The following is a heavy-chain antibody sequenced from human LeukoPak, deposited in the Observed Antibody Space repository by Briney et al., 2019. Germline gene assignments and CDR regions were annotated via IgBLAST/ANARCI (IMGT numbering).Heavy chain of an antibody. CDR3: TRDITPEYYYGSGSYRSVGY. J-gene: IGHJ4*02. D-gene: IGHD3-10*01. V-gene: IGHV3-49*04. Sequence: GGSLRLSCTASGFTFGDYAMSWVRQAPGKGLEWVGFIRSKAYGGTTEYAASVKGRFTISRDDSKSIAYLQMNSLKTEDTAVYYCTRDITPEYYYGSGSYRSVGYWGQGTLVTVSS. CDR1: GFTFGDYA. CDR2: IRSKAYGGTT.